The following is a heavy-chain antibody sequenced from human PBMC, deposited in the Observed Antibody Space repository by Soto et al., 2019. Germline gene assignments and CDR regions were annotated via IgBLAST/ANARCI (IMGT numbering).Heavy chain of an antibody. Sequence: QVQLVQSGAEVKKPGSSVKVSCKASGGTFSSYDISWVRQAPGQGLEWMGGIIPIFGTANYAQKFQGRGTINADESTSTDYMELSSLRSEDTAVYYCARERGDSSCYFGCLDYWGQGTLVTVSS. V-gene: IGHV1-69*01. J-gene: IGHJ4*02. D-gene: IGHD3-22*01. CDR1: GGTFSSYD. CDR2: IIPIFGTA. CDR3: ARERGDSSCYFGCLDY.